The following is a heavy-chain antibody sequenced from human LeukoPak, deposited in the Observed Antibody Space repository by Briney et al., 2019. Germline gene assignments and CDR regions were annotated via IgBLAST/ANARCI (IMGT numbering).Heavy chain of an antibody. CDR3: AKDDTKGSYYYYMDV. CDR1: GFTFSSYG. V-gene: IGHV3-30*18. J-gene: IGHJ6*03. CDR2: ISYDGSNK. Sequence: GGSLRLSCAASGFTFSSYGMHWVRQAPGKGLEWVAVISYDGSNKYYADSVKGRFTISRDNSKNTLYLQMNSLRAEDTAVYYCAKDDTKGSYYYYMDVWGKGTTVTISS.